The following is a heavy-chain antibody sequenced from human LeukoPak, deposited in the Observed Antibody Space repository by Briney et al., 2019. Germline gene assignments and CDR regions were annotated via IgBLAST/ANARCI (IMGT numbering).Heavy chain of an antibody. V-gene: IGHV3-30*04. CDR1: ALTFSSYA. CDR3: ATLSITMVRGVIGPFDY. Sequence: PGRSLRLSCVAAALTFSSYAMHWVRPAPGKGREWVAAISSVGSNKYYADSGKGRITITRDNSKNTLYLQMHSMIAEDTAVYYCATLSITMVRGVIGPFDYWGQGTLVTVSS. J-gene: IGHJ4*02. D-gene: IGHD3-10*01. CDR2: ISSVGSNK.